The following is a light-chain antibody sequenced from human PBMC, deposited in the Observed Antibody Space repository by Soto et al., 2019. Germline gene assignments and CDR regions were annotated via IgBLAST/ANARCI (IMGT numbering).Light chain of an antibody. CDR1: QSFSRW. CDR2: DVS. CDR3: QQYSSLWT. Sequence: DIQMTQSPSTLSASVGDGVTSTCRASQSFSRWLAWYQQKPGKPPKLLIYDVSRLESGVPSRFSGSGSGTEFTLTINSLQPEDVATYYCQQYSSLWTFGQGTKVDIK. V-gene: IGKV1-5*01. J-gene: IGKJ1*01.